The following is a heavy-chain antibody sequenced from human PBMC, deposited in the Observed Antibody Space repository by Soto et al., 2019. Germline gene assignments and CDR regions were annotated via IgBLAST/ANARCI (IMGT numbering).Heavy chain of an antibody. CDR2: IYYSGST. CDR3: ARGSRDRYCSSTSCYSVGVWFGP. D-gene: IGHD2-2*01. J-gene: IGHJ5*02. V-gene: IGHV4-59*01. CDR1: GGSISSYD. Sequence: SETLSLTCTVSGGSISSYDWSWIRQPPGKGLEWIGYIYYSGSTNYNPSLKSRVTISVDTSKNQFSLKLSSVTAADTAVYYCARGSRDRYCSSTSCYSVGVWFGPWGQGTLVTVSS.